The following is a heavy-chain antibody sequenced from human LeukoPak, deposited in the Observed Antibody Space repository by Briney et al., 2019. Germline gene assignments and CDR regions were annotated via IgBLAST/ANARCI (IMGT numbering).Heavy chain of an antibody. J-gene: IGHJ4*02. Sequence: PGGSLRLSCAASGFTFSSYSMNWVRQAPGKGLEWVSYISSSSSTIYCADSVKGRFTISRDNAKNSLYLQMNSLRAEDTAVYYCATQKIVVVMDFDYWGQGTLVTVSS. CDR2: ISSSSSTI. CDR1: GFTFSSYS. CDR3: ATQKIVVVMDFDY. V-gene: IGHV3-48*01. D-gene: IGHD3-22*01.